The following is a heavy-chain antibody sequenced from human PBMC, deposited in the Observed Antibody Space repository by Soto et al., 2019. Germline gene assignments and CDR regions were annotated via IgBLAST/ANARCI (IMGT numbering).Heavy chain of an antibody. CDR2: INPKSGGT. D-gene: IGHD2-8*01. Sequence: EASVKVSCKASGYSFTDYHIHWVRQAPGQGLEWLGRINPKSGGTSTAQKFQGWVTMTRDRSISTVYMELTRLRSDDTAVYFCARGHSTDCSNGVCSFFYNHEMDVWG. CDR1: GYSFTDYH. V-gene: IGHV1-2*04. CDR3: ARGHSTDCSNGVCSFFYNHEMDV. J-gene: IGHJ6*02.